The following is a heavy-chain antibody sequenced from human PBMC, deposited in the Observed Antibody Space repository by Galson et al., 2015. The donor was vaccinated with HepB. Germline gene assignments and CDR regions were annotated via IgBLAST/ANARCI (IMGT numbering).Heavy chain of an antibody. CDR1: GFTFSSYA. V-gene: IGHV3-23*01. CDR2: ISGSGGST. Sequence: SLRLSCAASGFTFSSYAMSWVRQAPGKGLEWVSAISGSGGSTYYADSVKGRFTISRDNSKNTLYLQMNSLRAEDTAVYYCAKDPTSYYYDSSGYAFGYWGQGTLVTVSS. CDR3: AKDPTSYYYDSSGYAFGY. D-gene: IGHD3-22*01. J-gene: IGHJ4*02.